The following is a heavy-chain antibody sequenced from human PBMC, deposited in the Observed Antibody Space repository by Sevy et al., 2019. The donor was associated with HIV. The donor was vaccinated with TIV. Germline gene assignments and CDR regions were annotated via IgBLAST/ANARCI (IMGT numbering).Heavy chain of an antibody. D-gene: IGHD3-22*01. CDR1: GFTFSSYA. J-gene: IGHJ4*02. CDR2: ISGSGGST. Sequence: GGSLRLSCAASGFTFSSYAMSWVRQAPGKGLEWVSAISGSGGSTYYADSVKGRFTISRDNSKNTLYLQMNSLRAEDTAVYYCAKAPNYYDSSGYPLDYWGQGTLVTASS. V-gene: IGHV3-23*01. CDR3: AKAPNYYDSSGYPLDY.